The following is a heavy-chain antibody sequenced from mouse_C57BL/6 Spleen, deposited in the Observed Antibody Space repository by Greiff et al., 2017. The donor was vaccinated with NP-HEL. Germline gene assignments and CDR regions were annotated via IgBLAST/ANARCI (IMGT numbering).Heavy chain of an antibody. CDR1: GYTFTSYW. CDR2: IDPSDSYT. J-gene: IGHJ4*01. D-gene: IGHD2-4*01. V-gene: IGHV1-69*01. CDR3: ARGDDYDGGRAMDY. Sequence: VQLQQPGAELVMPGASVKLSCKASGYTFTSYWMHWVKQRPGQGLEWIGEIDPSDSYTNYNQKFKGKSTLTVDKSSSTAYMQLSSLTSEDSAVYYCARGDDYDGGRAMDYWGQGTSVTVSS.